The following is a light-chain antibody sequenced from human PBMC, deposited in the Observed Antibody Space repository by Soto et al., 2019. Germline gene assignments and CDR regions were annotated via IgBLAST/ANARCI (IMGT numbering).Light chain of an antibody. CDR3: QQLNSYPFT. Sequence: DIQLTQSPSFLSASVGGRVTITCRASQGISSYLAWYQQKRGKAPKLLIYAASTLQSGVPSRFSGSGSGTEFTLTISSLQPEDFATYYCQQLNSYPFTFGGGTKVEIK. CDR2: AAS. CDR1: QGISSY. V-gene: IGKV1-9*01. J-gene: IGKJ4*01.